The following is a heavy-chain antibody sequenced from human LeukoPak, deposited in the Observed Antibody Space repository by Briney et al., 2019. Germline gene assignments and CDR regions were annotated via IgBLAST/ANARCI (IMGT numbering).Heavy chain of an antibody. D-gene: IGHD6-13*01. CDR3: AKGGEEQLVQEGIDY. CDR1: GFTFDDYA. J-gene: IGHJ4*02. V-gene: IGHV3-9*01. Sequence: GGSLRLSCAASGFTFDDYAMHWVRQAPGKGLEWVSGISWNSGSIGYADSVKGRFTISRDNAKNSLYLQMNSLRAEDTALYYCAKGGEEQLVQEGIDYWGQGTLVTVSS. CDR2: ISWNSGSI.